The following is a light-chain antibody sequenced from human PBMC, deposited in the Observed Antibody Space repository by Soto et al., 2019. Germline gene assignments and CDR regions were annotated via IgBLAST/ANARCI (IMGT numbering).Light chain of an antibody. J-gene: IGKJ1*01. CDR2: AS. CDR1: QNISKY. CDR3: QQSYSFFRT. V-gene: IGKV1-39*01. Sequence: DIQMTQSPSSLSASVGDRVSITCRASQNISKYLNWYQQKAGKASNLLIASTLQTGVPSRFSGSGSGTDFTLTISSLQPEDFATYYCQQSYSFFRTFGQGTKVEIK.